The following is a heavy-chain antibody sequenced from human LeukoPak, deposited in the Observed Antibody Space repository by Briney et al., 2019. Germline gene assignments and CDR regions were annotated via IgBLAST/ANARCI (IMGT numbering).Heavy chain of an antibody. Sequence: ASVKVSCKASGYTFTSYGINWVRQATGQGLEWMGWMNPNSGNTGYAQEFQGRVTITRNTSISTAYMELNSLRPEDTAVYYCARGGYSYGPTDVFDYWGQGTLVTVSS. V-gene: IGHV1-8*03. J-gene: IGHJ4*02. CDR1: GYTFTSYG. CDR2: MNPNSGNT. CDR3: ARGGYSYGPTDVFDY. D-gene: IGHD5-18*01.